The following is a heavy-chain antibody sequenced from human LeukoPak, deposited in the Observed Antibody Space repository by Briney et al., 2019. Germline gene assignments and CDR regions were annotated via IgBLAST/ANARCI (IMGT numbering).Heavy chain of an antibody. J-gene: IGHJ4*02. V-gene: IGHV3-33*08. CDR1: GFTFSSYA. CDR2: IWYDGSSK. D-gene: IGHD5-12*01. Sequence: GGSLRLSCAASGFTFSSYAMHWVRRAPGKGLEWVAVIWYDGSSKYYADSVKGRFTISRDNSKNTLYLQMNSLRAEDTAVYYCARAGYSGYDVFDYWGQGTLVTVSS. CDR3: ARAGYSGYDVFDY.